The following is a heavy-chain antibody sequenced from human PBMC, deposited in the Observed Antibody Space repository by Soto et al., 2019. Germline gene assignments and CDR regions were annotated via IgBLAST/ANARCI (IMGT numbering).Heavy chain of an antibody. Sequence: SETLSLTCAVSGGSISSGGYSWSWIRQPPGKGLEWIGYIHHSGSTYYNPSLKSRVTISVDRSKNQFSLKLSSVTPDDTAVYYCARENEGYYYDYWGQGTLVPVSS. CDR1: GGSISSGGYS. V-gene: IGHV4-30-2*01. CDR3: ARENEGYYYDY. J-gene: IGHJ4*02. CDR2: IHHSGST. D-gene: IGHD1-1*01.